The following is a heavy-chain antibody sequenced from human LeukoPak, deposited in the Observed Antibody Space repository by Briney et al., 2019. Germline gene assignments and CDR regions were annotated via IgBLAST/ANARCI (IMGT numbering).Heavy chain of an antibody. CDR2: IKEDGSEK. J-gene: IGHJ4*02. Sequence: GGSLRLSCAASGFSFSSFWLSWVRQAPEKGLEWVANIKEDGSEKYYVDSVKGRFTISRDNARKSLYLQMSSLRAEDTAVYYCAYSRSSLAAGYWGQGTPVTVSS. CDR1: GFSFSSFW. V-gene: IGHV3-7*03. CDR3: AYSRSSLAAGY. D-gene: IGHD2-15*01.